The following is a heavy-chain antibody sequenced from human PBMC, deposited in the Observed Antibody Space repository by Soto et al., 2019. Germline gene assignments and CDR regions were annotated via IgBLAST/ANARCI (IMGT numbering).Heavy chain of an antibody. D-gene: IGHD6-19*01. V-gene: IGHV3-23*01. CDR2: ITGSGTST. CDR1: GFNFDNYA. Sequence: GSLRLSCAASGFNFDNYAMNWVRQAPGKGLEWVSGITGSGTSTYYTDSVRGRFTISRDNSKNTLYLQMNSLRADDTAVYFCARRVNSLDISGSFLPKFDYWGQATLVTVSS. J-gene: IGHJ4*02. CDR3: ARRVNSLDISGSFLPKFDY.